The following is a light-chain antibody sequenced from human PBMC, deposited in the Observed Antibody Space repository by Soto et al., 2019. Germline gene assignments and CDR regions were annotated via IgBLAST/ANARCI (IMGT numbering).Light chain of an antibody. CDR1: VLAKKY. J-gene: IGLJ1*01. V-gene: IGLV3-27*01. Sequence: SYELTQPSSVSVSPGQTARITCSGDVLAKKYARWFHQKPGQAPVLVIYKDSERPSGIPERFSGSSSGTTVTLTISGAQVEDEADYYCYSAADNNHYVFGTGTKVTVL. CDR2: KDS. CDR3: YSAADNNHYV.